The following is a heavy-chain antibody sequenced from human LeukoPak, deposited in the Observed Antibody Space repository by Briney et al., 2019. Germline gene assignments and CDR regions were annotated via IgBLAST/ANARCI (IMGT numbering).Heavy chain of an antibody. J-gene: IGHJ4*02. CDR2: IYYNGAT. D-gene: IGHD6-13*01. V-gene: IGHV4-59*08. CDR3: ARYGGSSWVIDN. Sequence: SETLSLTCTVSGGSISTDYWTWIRQPPGKGLEWIGYIYYNGATSYNPSLKSRVTISVDTSKEQFSLKLTPVTAADMAVYYCARYGGSSWVIDNWGQGTLVTVSS. CDR1: GGSISTDY.